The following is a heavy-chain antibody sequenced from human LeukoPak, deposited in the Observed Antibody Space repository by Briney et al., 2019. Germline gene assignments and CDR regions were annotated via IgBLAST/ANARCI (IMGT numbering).Heavy chain of an antibody. J-gene: IGHJ4*02. CDR1: GYCFTSYW. CDR3: ARQTATVALDY. D-gene: IGHD4-23*01. V-gene: IGHV5-51*01. CDR2: IYPGDSDT. Sequence: GESLKISCKGSGYCFTSYWIGWVRQMPGKGLEWMGIIYPGDSDTRYSPSFQGQVTISADKSISTAYLQWSSLKASGTAMYYCARQTATVALDYWGQGTLVTVSS.